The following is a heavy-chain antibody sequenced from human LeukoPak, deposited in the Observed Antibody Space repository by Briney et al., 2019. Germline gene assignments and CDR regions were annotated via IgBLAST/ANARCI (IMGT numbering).Heavy chain of an antibody. CDR2: IYYSGST. CDR1: GGSISSYY. CDR3: ARQGEGTYYDFWSGYYH. J-gene: IGHJ5*02. D-gene: IGHD3-3*01. Sequence: SETLSLTCTVSGGSISSYYWSWIRQPPGKGLEWIGYIYYSGSTNYNPSLKSRVTISVDTSKNQFSLKLSSVTAADTAVYYCARQGEGTYYDFWSGYYHWGQGTLVTVSS. V-gene: IGHV4-59*08.